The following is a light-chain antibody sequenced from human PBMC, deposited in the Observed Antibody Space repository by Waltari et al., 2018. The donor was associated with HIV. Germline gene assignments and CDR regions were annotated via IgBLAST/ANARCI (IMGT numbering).Light chain of an antibody. CDR2: AAS. CDR3: QQAHSFPYT. Sequence: DIQMTQSPSPVSASVGVKVTTTCRASQRIGTSLAWYQQKPGKAPTLLIYAASNLQGGVPSRFSGTGSETDFTLTSSSLQAEDFATYHCQQAHSFPYTFGQGTKVDIK. CDR1: QRIGTS. J-gene: IGKJ2*01. V-gene: IGKV1-12*01.